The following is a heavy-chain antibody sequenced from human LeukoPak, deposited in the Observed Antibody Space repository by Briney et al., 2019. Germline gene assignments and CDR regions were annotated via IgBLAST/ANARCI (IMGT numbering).Heavy chain of an antibody. D-gene: IGHD3-22*01. V-gene: IGHV3-23*01. J-gene: IGHJ4*02. Sequence: GGSLRLSCAASGFTFSSYAMSWVRQAPGKGLGWVSAISGSGGSTYYADSVKGRFTISRDNSKNTLYLQMNSLRAEDTAVYYCAKASSKSYYDSSGSYFDYWGQGTLVTVSS. CDR3: AKASSKSYYDSSGSYFDY. CDR2: ISGSGGST. CDR1: GFTFSSYA.